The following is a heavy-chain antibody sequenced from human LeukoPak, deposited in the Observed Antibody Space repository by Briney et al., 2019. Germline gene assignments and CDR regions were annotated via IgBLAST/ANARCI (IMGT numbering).Heavy chain of an antibody. CDR1: GFTFSDYY. Sequence: GGSLRLSCAASGFTFSDYYMSWIRRAPGKGLEWVSYISSSGSTIYYADSVKGRFTISRDNAKNSLYLQMNSLRAEDTAVYYCARVARYCSSTSCPGARRYYFDYWGQGTLVTVSS. D-gene: IGHD2-2*01. CDR2: ISSSGSTI. J-gene: IGHJ4*02. CDR3: ARVARYCSSTSCPGARRYYFDY. V-gene: IGHV3-11*01.